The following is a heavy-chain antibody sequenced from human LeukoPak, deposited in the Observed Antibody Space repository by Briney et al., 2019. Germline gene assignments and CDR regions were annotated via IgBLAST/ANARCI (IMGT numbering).Heavy chain of an antibody. J-gene: IGHJ4*02. CDR3: ARASRGHDY. D-gene: IGHD3-10*01. CDR1: GGSFSGYY. V-gene: IGHV4-34*01. Sequence: PSETLSLTCAVYGGSFSGYYWSWVRQPPEKGLEWIGEINHSGSTNYNPSLKSRVTISVDTSKNQFSLKLTSVTAADTAVYYCARASRGHDYWGQGTLVTVSS. CDR2: INHSGST.